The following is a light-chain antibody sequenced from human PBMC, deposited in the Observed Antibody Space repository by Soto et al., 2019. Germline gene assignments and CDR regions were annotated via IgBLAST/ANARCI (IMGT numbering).Light chain of an antibody. CDR2: DAS. J-gene: IGKJ5*01. CDR1: QGISSY. V-gene: IGKV1-9*01. CDR3: QQRNIGPPVT. Sequence: EIQLTQSPSFLSSSVGDRVTITCRASQGISSYLAWYQQKPGKAPRLLIYDASSLESWVPSRFSGSGSGTDFTLTISSLEPEDSAVYYCQQRNIGPPVTFGQGRRLEI.